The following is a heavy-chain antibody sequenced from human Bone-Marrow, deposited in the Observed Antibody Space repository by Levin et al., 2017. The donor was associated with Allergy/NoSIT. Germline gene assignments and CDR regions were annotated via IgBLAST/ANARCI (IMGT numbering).Heavy chain of an antibody. V-gene: IGHV3-13*01. CDR3: SRGRTSSWWDYDYYGMDV. D-gene: IGHD6-13*01. CDR2: IDTTGDT. Sequence: AGGSLRLSCTASGFTFSSYDMHWVRQVTGKGLEWVSAIDTTGDTYYLDSVKGRFTISREDAWSSLYLEMNNLRAGDTAVYYCSRGRTSSWWDYDYYGMDVWGQGTTVTVSS. CDR1: GFTFSSYD. J-gene: IGHJ6*02.